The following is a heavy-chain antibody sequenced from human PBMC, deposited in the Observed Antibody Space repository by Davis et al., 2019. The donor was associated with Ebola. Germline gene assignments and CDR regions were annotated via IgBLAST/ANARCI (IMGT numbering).Heavy chain of an antibody. CDR2: IIPIFGTT. D-gene: IGHD1-26*01. CDR3: AREGPWGEGAITGSFDY. V-gene: IGHV1-69*13. CDR1: GGTFSSYA. J-gene: IGHJ4*02. Sequence: SVKVSCKASGGTFSSYAISWVRQAPGQGLEWMGGIIPIFGTTNYAQKFQGRVTITADESTNTAYMELSSLRSEDTAVYYCAREGPWGEGAITGSFDYWGQGTLVTVSS.